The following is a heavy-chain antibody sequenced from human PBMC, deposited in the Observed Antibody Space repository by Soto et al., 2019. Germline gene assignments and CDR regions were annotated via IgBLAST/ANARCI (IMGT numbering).Heavy chain of an antibody. CDR1: GYSFTSYW. V-gene: IGHV5-10-1*01. J-gene: IGHJ6*02. Sequence: PGESLKISCKGSGYSFTSYWISWVRQMPGKGLEWMGRIDPSDSYTNYSPSFQGHVTISADKSISTAYLQWSSLKASDTAMYYCARLGKQLDSNYYYYGMDVWGQGTTVTVSS. CDR2: IDPSDSYT. D-gene: IGHD6-13*01. CDR3: ARLGKQLDSNYYYYGMDV.